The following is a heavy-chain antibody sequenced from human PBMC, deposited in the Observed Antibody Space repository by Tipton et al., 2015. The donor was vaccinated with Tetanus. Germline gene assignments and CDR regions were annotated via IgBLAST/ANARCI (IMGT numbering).Heavy chain of an antibody. CDR1: GFTFSSYG. V-gene: IGHV3-33*01. Sequence: RSLRLSCAASGFTFSSYGMHWVRQAPGKGLEWVAVIWYDGSNKYYADSVKGRFTISRDNSKNTLYLQMNSLRAEDTAVYYCARDVLAAVLDSSGWGDAFDIWGQGTMVTVSS. J-gene: IGHJ3*02. CDR2: IWYDGSNK. D-gene: IGHD3-22*01. CDR3: ARDVLAAVLDSSGWGDAFDI.